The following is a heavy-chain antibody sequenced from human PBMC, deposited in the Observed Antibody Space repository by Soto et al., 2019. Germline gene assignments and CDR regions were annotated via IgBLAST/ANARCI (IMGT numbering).Heavy chain of an antibody. Sequence: SETLSLTCAGYGGSCSGYYWSWILQPPGKGLEWIGSIYYSGSTYYNPSLKSRVTISVDTSKNQFSLKLSSVTAADTAVYYCARPTLRMVYGMDVWGQGTTVTVSS. CDR3: ARPTLRMVYGMDV. V-gene: IGHV4-34*01. CDR1: GGSCSGYY. J-gene: IGHJ6*02. D-gene: IGHD2-8*01. CDR2: IYYSGST.